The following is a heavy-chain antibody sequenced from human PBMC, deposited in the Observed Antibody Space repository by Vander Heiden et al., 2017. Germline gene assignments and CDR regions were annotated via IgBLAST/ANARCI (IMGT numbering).Heavy chain of an antibody. D-gene: IGHD1-1*01. J-gene: IGHJ6*02. CDR2: ISSSSSTI. CDR1: GFTFSSHR. CDR3: ARDGNGGPDYYYYGMDV. V-gene: IGHV3-48*02. Sequence: EVQLVESGGGLVQPGGSLRLSCAASGFTFSSHRMNWVRQAPGKGLEWVSYISSSSSTIYYADSVKGRFTISRDNAKNSLYLQMNSLRDEDTAVYYCARDGNGGPDYYYYGMDVWGQGTTVTVSS.